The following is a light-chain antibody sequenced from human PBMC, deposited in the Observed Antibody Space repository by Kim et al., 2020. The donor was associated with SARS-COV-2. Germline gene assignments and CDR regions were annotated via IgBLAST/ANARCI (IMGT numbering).Light chain of an antibody. J-gene: IGKJ2*01. CDR3: QKYYHWPPYT. CDR2: GAS. V-gene: IGKV3D-15*01. Sequence: ELVMTQSPATLSVSPGERATLSCRATQSVGSNLAWYQQKPGQAPRLLIYGASTRATGIPARFSGSGSGTEFTLTISSLQSEDSAIYSCQKYYHWPPYTFGQGTKLEI. CDR1: QSVGSN.